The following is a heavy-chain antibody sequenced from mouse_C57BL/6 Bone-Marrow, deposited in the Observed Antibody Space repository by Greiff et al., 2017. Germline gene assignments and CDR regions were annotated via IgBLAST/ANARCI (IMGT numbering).Heavy chain of an antibody. J-gene: IGHJ3*01. CDR2: ISYDGSN. CDR3: ARGAYYYGSSWFAY. D-gene: IGHD1-1*01. V-gene: IGHV3-6*01. CDR1: GYSITSGYY. Sequence: DVKLVESGPGLVKPSQSLSLTCSVTGYSITSGYYWNWIRQFPGNKLEWMGYISYDGSNNYNPSLKNRISITRDTSKNQFFLKLNSVTTEDTATYYCARGAYYYGSSWFAYWGQGTLVTVSA.